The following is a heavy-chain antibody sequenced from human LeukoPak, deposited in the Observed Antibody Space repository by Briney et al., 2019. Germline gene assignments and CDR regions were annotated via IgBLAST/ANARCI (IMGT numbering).Heavy chain of an antibody. J-gene: IGHJ4*02. CDR1: GVTFSSYA. D-gene: IGHD3-10*01. Sequence: GGSLRLSCAAAGVTFSSYAMSLVRQAPGKGLEWVSAISGSGGSTYYADSVKGRFTISRDNSKNTLYLQMNSLRAEDTAVYYCAKDIYGSGSYYPGYFDYWGQGTLVTVSS. V-gene: IGHV3-23*01. CDR3: AKDIYGSGSYYPGYFDY. CDR2: ISGSGGST.